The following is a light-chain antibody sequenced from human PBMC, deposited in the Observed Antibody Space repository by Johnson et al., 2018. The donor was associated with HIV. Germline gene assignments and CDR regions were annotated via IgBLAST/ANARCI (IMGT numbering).Light chain of an antibody. J-gene: IGLJ1*01. CDR2: ENN. V-gene: IGLV1-51*02. CDR1: SSNIGNNY. CDR3: RTWESSLSAGRYV. Sequence: QSVLTQPPSVSAAPGQKVTISCSGSSSNIGNNYVSWYQQLPGTAPKLLIYENNKRPSGIPDRFSGSKSGTSATLGITGLQNGDEADYYCRTWESSLSAGRYVFGTGTKVTVL.